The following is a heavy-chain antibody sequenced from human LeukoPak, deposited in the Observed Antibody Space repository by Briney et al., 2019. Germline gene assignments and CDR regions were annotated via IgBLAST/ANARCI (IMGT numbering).Heavy chain of an antibody. J-gene: IGHJ4*02. CDR3: AKGGLTTPLHY. CDR2: ISGDGART. D-gene: IGHD1-14*01. CDR1: AFPFSTYV. Sequence: GGSLRLSCAASAFPFSTYVMSWVRQAPGGGLEWISSISGDGARTHYTNSVKGRFTIFRDNPKNTLFLQVNSLRVEDTAVYYCAKGGLTTPLHYWGQGTLVTVSS. V-gene: IGHV3-23*01.